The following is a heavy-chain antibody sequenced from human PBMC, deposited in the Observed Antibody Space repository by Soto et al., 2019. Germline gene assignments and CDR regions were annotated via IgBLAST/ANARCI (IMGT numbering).Heavy chain of an antibody. Sequence: VQLVESGGGVVKPGRSLRLSCAASGFTFSDYAMHWVRQAPGKGLEWVAVVSHDGGNTHYADSVKGRFTISRDSSKNTVSLEMTSLRAEDTAVYYCAKGGRQWLVTSDFNYWGQGALVTVSS. CDR1: GFTFSDYA. J-gene: IGHJ4*02. CDR2: VSHDGGNT. V-gene: IGHV3-30*18. CDR3: AKGGRQWLVTSDFNY. D-gene: IGHD6-19*01.